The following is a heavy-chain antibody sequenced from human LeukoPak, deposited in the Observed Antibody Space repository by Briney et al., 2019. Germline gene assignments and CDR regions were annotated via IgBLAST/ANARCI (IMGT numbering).Heavy chain of an antibody. D-gene: IGHD6-19*01. CDR3: ARGSRGWYGLDY. J-gene: IGHJ4*02. CDR2: INHSGST. Sequence: SETLSLTCAVYGGSFSGYYWSWIRQPPGKGLEWIGEINHSGSTNYNPSLKSRVTISVDTSKNQFSLKLSSVTAADTAVYYCARGSRGWYGLDYWGQGTLVTVSS. V-gene: IGHV4-34*01. CDR1: GGSFSGYY.